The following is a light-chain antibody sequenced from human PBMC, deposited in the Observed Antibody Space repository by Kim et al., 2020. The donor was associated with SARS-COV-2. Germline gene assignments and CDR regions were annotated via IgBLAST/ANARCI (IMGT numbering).Light chain of an antibody. J-gene: IGLJ2*01. CDR3: TIWDVVLHGRV. V-gene: IGLV1-36*01. CDR1: SSNLGSNG. Sequence: QGVTLSWSGTSSNLGSNGVNWYWQDTGKAPHLLVYYDDRLPSGVSDRFSGSMSDTSASLAISGLQSEDEGDYYCTIWDVVLHGRVFGGGTQLTVL. CDR2: YDD.